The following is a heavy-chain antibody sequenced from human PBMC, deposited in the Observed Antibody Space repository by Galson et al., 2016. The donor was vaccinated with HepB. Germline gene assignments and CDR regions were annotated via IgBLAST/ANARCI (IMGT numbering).Heavy chain of an antibody. Sequence: SLRLSCAASGFSFDNYPMNRVRQAPGQGLEWVSYINSRRRTTYYADSVRGRFTISRDNAKNSLYLQMSSLRDEDPAVYYCARDLQWSSDYWGRGTLVTVSS. CDR1: GFSFDNYP. J-gene: IGHJ4*02. CDR2: INSRRRTT. V-gene: IGHV3-48*02. D-gene: IGHD2-8*01. CDR3: ARDLQWSSDY.